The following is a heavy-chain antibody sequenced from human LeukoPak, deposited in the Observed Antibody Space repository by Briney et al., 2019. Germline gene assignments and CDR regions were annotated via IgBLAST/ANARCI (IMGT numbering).Heavy chain of an antibody. CDR3: AKQGIELTFDH. CDR2: IRYDENTK. D-gene: IGHD5-18*01. CDR1: GFTFSDYG. Sequence: GGSLRLSCAASGFTFSDYGMHWVRQAPGKGLEWVAFIRYDENTKSYTDSVKGRFTISRDNSKNTLYLQMNSLRIEDTAVYYYAKQGIELTFDHWGQGTLVTVSS. V-gene: IGHV3-30*02. J-gene: IGHJ4*02.